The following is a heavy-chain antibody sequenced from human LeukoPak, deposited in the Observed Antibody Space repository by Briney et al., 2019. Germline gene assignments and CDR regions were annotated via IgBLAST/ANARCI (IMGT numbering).Heavy chain of an antibody. CDR2: ISYDGSNK. Sequence: GGSLRPSCAASGFTFSSYTMHWVRQAPGKGLEWVAVISYDGSNKYYADSVKGRFTISRDNAKNSLYLQMNSLRAEDTAVYYCARGGYDILTGYYDDAFDIWGQGTMVTVSS. V-gene: IGHV3-30*04. D-gene: IGHD3-9*01. CDR3: ARGGYDILTGYYDDAFDI. J-gene: IGHJ3*02. CDR1: GFTFSSYT.